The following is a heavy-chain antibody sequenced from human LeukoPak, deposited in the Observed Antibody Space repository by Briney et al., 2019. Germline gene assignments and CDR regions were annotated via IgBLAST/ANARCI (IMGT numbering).Heavy chain of an antibody. Sequence: GGSLRLSCAASGFTFSSYWMHWVRQAPGKGLVWVSRINSDGSSTSYADSVKGRFTISRDNAKNSLYLQMNSLRAEDTAVYYCARGAGSSGYYYRGDAFDIWGQGTMVTVSS. CDR2: INSDGSST. V-gene: IGHV3-74*01. D-gene: IGHD3-22*01. CDR3: ARGAGSSGYYYRGDAFDI. J-gene: IGHJ3*02. CDR1: GFTFSSYW.